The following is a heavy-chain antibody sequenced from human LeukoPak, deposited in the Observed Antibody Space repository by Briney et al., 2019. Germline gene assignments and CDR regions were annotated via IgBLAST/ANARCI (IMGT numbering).Heavy chain of an antibody. Sequence: PGGSLRLSCAASGFTSSSYGMHSVRQAPGKGLEWVAFIRYEGSNKYYADSVKGRYTISRDNSKNTLYLQMNSLRAEDTAVYYCAKVGYYDSSGYYYYYYYYMDVWGKGTTVTVSS. V-gene: IGHV3-30*02. D-gene: IGHD3-22*01. CDR3: AKVGYYDSSGYYYYYYYYMDV. J-gene: IGHJ6*03. CDR2: IRYEGSNK. CDR1: GFTSSSYG.